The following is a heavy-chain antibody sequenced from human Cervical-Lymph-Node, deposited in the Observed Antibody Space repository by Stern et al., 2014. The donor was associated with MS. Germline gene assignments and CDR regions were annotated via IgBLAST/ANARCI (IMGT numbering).Heavy chain of an antibody. V-gene: IGHV1-69*01. J-gene: IGHJ6*02. CDR2: FTPIRGTA. D-gene: IGHD2-15*01. CDR1: GGTLTSYV. Sequence: VQLVESGAEVKKPGSPVKVSCRRSGGTLTSYVINWVRQAPGQGLEWMGGFTPIRGTATYAQRFEGRVTITADESTNTAYMELSSLRSEDTAIYYCATANCSAATCRHYYGMDVWGQGTTVTVSS. CDR3: ATANCSAATCRHYYGMDV.